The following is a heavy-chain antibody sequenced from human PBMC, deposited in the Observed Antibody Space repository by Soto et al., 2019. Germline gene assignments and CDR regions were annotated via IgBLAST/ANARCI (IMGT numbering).Heavy chain of an antibody. Sequence: PSETLSLTCTVSGGSISSSGYYWNWIRQHPEKGLEWIGNIYYSGGTYYNPSLKSRLTISIDTSNNQFSLHLQMNSLRAEDTAVYYCASPVECSTTSCIRWGQGTLVTVSS. CDR2: IYYSGGT. J-gene: IGHJ4*02. V-gene: IGHV4-31*03. CDR3: ASPVECSTTSCIR. D-gene: IGHD2-2*01. CDR1: GGSISSSGYY.